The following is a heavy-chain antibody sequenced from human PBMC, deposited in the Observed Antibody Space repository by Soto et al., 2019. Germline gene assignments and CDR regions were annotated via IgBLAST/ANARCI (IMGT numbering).Heavy chain of an antibody. J-gene: IGHJ1*01. CDR2: ISSSGSTI. V-gene: IGHV3-48*03. CDR3: AGVSQSFIEYFQH. D-gene: IGHD6-13*01. CDR1: GFTFRSYE. Sequence: GGSLRLSCAASGFTFRSYEMNWVRQAPGKGLEWVSYISSSGSTIYYADSVKGRFTISRDNAKNSLYLQMNSLRAEDTAVYYCAGVSQSFIEYFQHWGQGTLVTVSS.